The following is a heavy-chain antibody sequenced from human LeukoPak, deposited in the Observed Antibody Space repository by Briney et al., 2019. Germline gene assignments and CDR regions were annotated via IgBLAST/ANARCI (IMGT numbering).Heavy chain of an antibody. V-gene: IGHV4-4*07. CDR2: IYTSGST. J-gene: IGHJ6*03. D-gene: IGHD5-18*01. CDR3: ARDGHGYSYGYVRSYYYYYYMDV. CDR1: GDSIRSYY. Sequence: PSETLSLTCTVSGDSIRSYYWNWIRQPAGKGLEWIGRIYTSGSTNYNPSLKSRVTISVDTSKNQFSLKLSSVTAADTAVYYCARDGHGYSYGYVRSYYYYYYMDVWGKGTTVTVSS.